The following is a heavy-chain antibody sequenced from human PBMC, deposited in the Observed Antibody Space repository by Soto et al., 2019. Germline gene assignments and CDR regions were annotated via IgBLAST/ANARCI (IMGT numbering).Heavy chain of an antibody. CDR1: GFTFSTYD. CDR3: ARGRSNPYESSPPPKFDP. D-gene: IGHD2-8*01. V-gene: IGHV3-13*01. Sequence: EVQLVEPGGGLVQPGGSLRLSCAASGFTFSTYDMHWVRQATGKGLEWVSAIGTIRDTYYLDSVKGRFTISRENAKNSVYLQMNSLRAGDTAVYYCARGRSNPYESSPPPKFDPWGRGTLVTVSS. CDR2: IGTIRDT. J-gene: IGHJ5*02.